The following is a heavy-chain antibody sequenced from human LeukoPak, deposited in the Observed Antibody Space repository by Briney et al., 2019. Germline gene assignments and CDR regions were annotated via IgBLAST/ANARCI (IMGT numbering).Heavy chain of an antibody. J-gene: IGHJ5*02. CDR2: IYYSGST. Sequence: PSETLSLTCTVSGGSISSYYWSWIRQPPGKGLEWIGYIYYSGSTNYNPSLKSRVTISVDTSKNQFSLKLSSVTAADTAGYYCARDKGVWFGELLGWFDPWGQGTLVTVSS. CDR1: GGSISSYY. D-gene: IGHD3-10*01. V-gene: IGHV4-59*01. CDR3: ARDKGVWFGELLGWFDP.